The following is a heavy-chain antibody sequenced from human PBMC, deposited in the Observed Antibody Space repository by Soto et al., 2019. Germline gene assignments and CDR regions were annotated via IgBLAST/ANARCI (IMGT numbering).Heavy chain of an antibody. V-gene: IGHV1-24*01. D-gene: IGHD3-22*01. CDR2: FDPEDGET. J-gene: IGHJ4*02. Sequence: ASVKVSCKVSGYTLTELSMHLVRQAPGKGLEWMGGFDPEDGETIYAQKFQGRVTMTEDTSTDTAYMELSSLRSEDTAVYYCATVPIFSPSGYYYYPRYFDYWGQGTLVTVSS. CDR1: GYTLTELS. CDR3: ATVPIFSPSGYYYYPRYFDY.